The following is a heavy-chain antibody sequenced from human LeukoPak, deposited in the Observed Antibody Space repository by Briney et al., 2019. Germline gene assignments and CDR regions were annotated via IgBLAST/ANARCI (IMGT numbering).Heavy chain of an antibody. CDR3: AKDYLGSYSSGWAFDY. J-gene: IGHJ4*02. CDR2: ISGSGGST. V-gene: IGHV3-23*01. Sequence: PGGSLRLSCAASGFTFSSYAMSWVRQAPGKGLEWVSAISGSGGSTYYADSVKGRFTISRDNSKNTLYLQMNSLRAEDTAVYYCAKDYLGSYSSGWAFDYWGQGTLVTVSS. D-gene: IGHD6-19*01. CDR1: GFTFSSYA.